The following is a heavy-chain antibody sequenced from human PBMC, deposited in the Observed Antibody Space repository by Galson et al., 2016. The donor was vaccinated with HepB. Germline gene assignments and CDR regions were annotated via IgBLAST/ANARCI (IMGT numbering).Heavy chain of an antibody. CDR1: GFTFSSYA. D-gene: IGHD6-19*01. Sequence: SLRLSCAASGFTFSSYAMNWVRQAPGKGLEWVSSITGGGGGTYYANSLKGRFTVSRDNSKNTLYLQMNSLSVEDTAVYYCAKDSGSGWYGDYLDYWGQGTLVTVAS. CDR3: AKDSGSGWYGDYLDY. V-gene: IGHV3-23*01. J-gene: IGHJ4*02. CDR2: ITGGGGGT.